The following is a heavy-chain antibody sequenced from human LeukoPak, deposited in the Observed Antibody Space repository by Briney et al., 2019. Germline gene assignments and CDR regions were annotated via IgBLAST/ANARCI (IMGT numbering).Heavy chain of an antibody. CDR1: GFTFSDYY. D-gene: IGHD3-22*01. Sequence: GGSLRLSCAASGFTFSDYYMSWIRQAPGKGLEWVSYISSSSSTIYYADSVKGRFTISRDNAKNSLYLQMNSLRDEDTAVYYCARGYYYDSSGYCPLGGGCAFDIWGQGTMVTVSS. CDR3: ARGYYYDSSGYCPLGGGCAFDI. J-gene: IGHJ3*02. CDR2: ISSSSSTI. V-gene: IGHV3-11*04.